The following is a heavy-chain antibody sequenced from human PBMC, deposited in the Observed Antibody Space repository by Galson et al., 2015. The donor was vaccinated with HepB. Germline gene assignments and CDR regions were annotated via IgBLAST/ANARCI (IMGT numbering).Heavy chain of an antibody. CDR1: GFTFDDYA. V-gene: IGHV3-9*01. CDR3: ARDLLGAIDC. Sequence: SLRLSCAASGFTFDDYAMHWVRQAPGKGLEWVSGISRNSGSIGYADSVKGRFTISRDNAKNSLYLQMNSLRAEDTAVYYCARDLLGAIDCWGQGTLVTVSS. CDR2: ISRNSGSI. D-gene: IGHD1-26*01. J-gene: IGHJ4*02.